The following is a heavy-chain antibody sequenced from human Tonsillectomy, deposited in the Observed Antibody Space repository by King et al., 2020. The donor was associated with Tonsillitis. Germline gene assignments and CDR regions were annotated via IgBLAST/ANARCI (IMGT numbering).Heavy chain of an antibody. CDR1: GGTFSSYA. V-gene: IGHV1-69*04. CDR3: ARENSLFGVVIIGGWFDP. J-gene: IGHJ5*02. CDR2: IIPILGIA. D-gene: IGHD3-3*01. Sequence: QLVQSGAEVKKPGSSVKVSCKASGGTFSSYAISWVRQAPGQGLEWMGRIIPILGIANYAQKFQGRVTITADKSTSTAYMELSSLRSEDTAVYYCARENSLFGVVIIGGWFDPWGQGTLVTVSS.